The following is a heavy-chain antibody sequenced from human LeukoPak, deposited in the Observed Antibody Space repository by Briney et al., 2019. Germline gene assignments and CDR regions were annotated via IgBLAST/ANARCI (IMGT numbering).Heavy chain of an antibody. Sequence: GASVKVSCKASGYTFTSYYMHWVRQAPGQGLEWMGIINPSGGSTSYAQKFQGRVTMARDTSTSTVYMELSSLRSEDTAVYYCARGSYGALYYYYYMDVWGKGTTVTVSS. J-gene: IGHJ6*03. CDR2: INPSGGST. V-gene: IGHV1-46*01. CDR3: ARGSYGALYYYYYMDV. CDR1: GYTFTSYY. D-gene: IGHD5-18*01.